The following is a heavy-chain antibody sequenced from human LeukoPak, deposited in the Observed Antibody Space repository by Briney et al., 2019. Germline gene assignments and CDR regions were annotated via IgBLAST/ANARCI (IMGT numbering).Heavy chain of an antibody. CDR2: ISGSGGST. CDR1: GFTFSSYA. J-gene: IGHJ4*02. V-gene: IGHV3-23*01. CDR3: AKDPGSGWYEGFDY. D-gene: IGHD6-19*01. Sequence: GGSLRLSCAASGFTFSSYAMSWVRQAPGKGLEWVSAISGSGGSTYYADSVKSRFTISRDNSKNTLYLQMNSLRAEDTAVYYCAKDPGSGWYEGFDYWGQGTLVTVSS.